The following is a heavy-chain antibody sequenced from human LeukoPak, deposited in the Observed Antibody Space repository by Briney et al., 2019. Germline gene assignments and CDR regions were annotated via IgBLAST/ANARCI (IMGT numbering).Heavy chain of an antibody. J-gene: IGHJ4*02. CDR1: GFTFSSYW. V-gene: IGHV3-7*01. D-gene: IGHD3-3*01. CDR3: ARDRSYYDFWSGYYARPAPDY. CDR2: IKQDGSEK. Sequence: GGSLRLSCAASGFTFSSYWMSWVRQAPGKGLEWVANIKQDGSEKYYVDSVKGRFTISRDNAKNPLYLQMNSLRAEDTAVYYCARDRSYYDFWSGYYARPAPDYWGQGTLVTVSS.